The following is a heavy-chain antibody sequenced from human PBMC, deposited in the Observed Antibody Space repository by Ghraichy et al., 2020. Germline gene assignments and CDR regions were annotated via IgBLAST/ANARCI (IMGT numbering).Heavy chain of an antibody. Sequence: SETLSLTCAVYGGSFSGYYWSWIRQPPGKGLEWIGEINHSGSTNYNPSLKSRVTISVDTSKNQFSLKLSSVTAADTAVYYCARVSYSSSWYGVEHWGQGTLVTVSS. J-gene: IGHJ1*01. CDR1: GGSFSGYY. CDR2: INHSGST. D-gene: IGHD6-13*01. V-gene: IGHV4-34*01. CDR3: ARVSYSSSWYGVEH.